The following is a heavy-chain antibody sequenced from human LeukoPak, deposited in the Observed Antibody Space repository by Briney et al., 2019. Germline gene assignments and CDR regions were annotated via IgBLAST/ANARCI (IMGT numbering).Heavy chain of an antibody. J-gene: IGHJ4*02. D-gene: IGHD6-13*01. V-gene: IGHV3-23*01. CDR3: AKRGLAAALFR. Sequence: GGSLRLSRAASGFTFSSYAMSWVRQAPGKGLEWVSDISGSGGSTYYADSVKGRFTISRDNTKNTLYLQMNRLRAEDTAVYYCAKRGLAAALFRWGQGTLVTVSS. CDR2: ISGSGGST. CDR1: GFTFSSYA.